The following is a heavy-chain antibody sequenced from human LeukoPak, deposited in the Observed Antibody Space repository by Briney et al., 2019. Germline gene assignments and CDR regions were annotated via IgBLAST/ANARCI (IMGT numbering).Heavy chain of an antibody. D-gene: IGHD3-3*01. CDR2: MNPNSGNT. CDR3: ARVGPKGFLEWLPNQGAWYFDL. CDR1: GYTFTSYD. V-gene: IGHV1-8*03. Sequence: ASVKVSCKASGYTFTSYDINWVRQATGQGLEWMGWMNPNSGNTGYAQKFQGRVTITRNTSISTAYMELSSLRSEDTAVYYCARVGPKGFLEWLPNQGAWYFDLWGRGTLVTVSS. J-gene: IGHJ2*01.